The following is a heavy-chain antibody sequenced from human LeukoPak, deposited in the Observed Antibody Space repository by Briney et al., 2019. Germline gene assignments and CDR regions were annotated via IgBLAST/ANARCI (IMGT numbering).Heavy chain of an antibody. Sequence: GGSLRLSCVGTGFTFSTYRMNWVRQAPGEGLEWVASISSRSSYIYYPDSVKGRITISRDTAKNPLYLQMNSLRVEDTAVYYCARVIGGSYYYGMDVWGQGTTVTVSS. D-gene: IGHD3-16*02. CDR1: GFTFSTYR. CDR2: ISSRSSYI. J-gene: IGHJ6*02. CDR3: ARVIGGSYYYGMDV. V-gene: IGHV3-21*01.